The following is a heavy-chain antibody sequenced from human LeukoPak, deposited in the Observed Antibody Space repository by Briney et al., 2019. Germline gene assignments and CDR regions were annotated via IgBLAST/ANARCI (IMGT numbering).Heavy chain of an antibody. Sequence: GGSLRLSCAASGFTFSSYWMSWVRQAPGKGLEWVANIKQDGSDKYYVDSVKGRFTISRDNAKNPLYLQMNSLRAEDTAVYYCAKGLTRADYWGQGTLVTVSS. J-gene: IGHJ4*02. CDR2: IKQDGSDK. D-gene: IGHD2-21*02. CDR3: AKGLTRADY. V-gene: IGHV3-7*01. CDR1: GFTFSSYW.